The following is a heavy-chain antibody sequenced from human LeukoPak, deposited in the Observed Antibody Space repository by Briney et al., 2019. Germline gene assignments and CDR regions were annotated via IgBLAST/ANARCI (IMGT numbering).Heavy chain of an antibody. Sequence: SETLSLTCAIYGGSFGGYYWSWIRQPPGKGLEWIGEINHSGSTNYNPSLKSRVTISVDTSKNQFSLKLSSVTAADTAVYYCARSMGNYYDSSGYHEVHFDYWGQGTLVTVSS. CDR2: INHSGST. CDR1: GGSFGGYY. D-gene: IGHD3-22*01. V-gene: IGHV4-34*01. J-gene: IGHJ4*02. CDR3: ARSMGNYYDSSGYHEVHFDY.